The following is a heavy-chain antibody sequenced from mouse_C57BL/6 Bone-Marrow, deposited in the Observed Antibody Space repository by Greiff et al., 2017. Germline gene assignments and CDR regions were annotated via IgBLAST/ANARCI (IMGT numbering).Heavy chain of an antibody. CDR2: IYPRSGNT. J-gene: IGHJ1*03. D-gene: IGHD2-3*01. CDR3: ARYDGYLLFDV. V-gene: IGHV1-81*01. CDR1: GYTFTSYG. Sequence: QVQLQQSGAELARPGASVKLSCKASGYTFTSYGISWVKQRTGQGLEWIGEIYPRSGNTYYNEKFKGKATLTADKSSSTAYMELRSLTSEDSAVYFCARYDGYLLFDVWGTGTTVTVSS.